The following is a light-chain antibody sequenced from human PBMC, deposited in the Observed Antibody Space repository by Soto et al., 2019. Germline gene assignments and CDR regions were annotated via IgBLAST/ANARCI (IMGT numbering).Light chain of an antibody. CDR1: QNVFTW. CDR2: DAS. J-gene: IGKJ5*01. V-gene: IGKV1-5*01. Sequence: DIQMTQSPSTLSASARDRVTITCRASQNVFTWLAWYQHRPGKAPKLLISDASILESGVPSRFSGSGSGTEFTLTITSLQSDDFATYYRQQYDSCPITFGQGTRLEIK. CDR3: QQYDSCPIT.